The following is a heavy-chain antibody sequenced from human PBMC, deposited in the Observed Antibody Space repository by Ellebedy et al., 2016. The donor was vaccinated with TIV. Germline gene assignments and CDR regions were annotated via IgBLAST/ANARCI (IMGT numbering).Heavy chain of an antibody. CDR1: GYTFTSYT. Sequence: AALVKVSCKSSGYTFTSYTIHWVRRASGQGLEWMGWMNPNSGSTGYSLKFQGRVTMTTNRSVSTAYMELPSLASDDTAMYYCAREGGRGYGEIDDWGQGTLVTVSS. CDR3: AREGGRGYGEIDD. V-gene: IGHV1-8*02. CDR2: MNPNSGST. J-gene: IGHJ4*02. D-gene: IGHD3-10*01.